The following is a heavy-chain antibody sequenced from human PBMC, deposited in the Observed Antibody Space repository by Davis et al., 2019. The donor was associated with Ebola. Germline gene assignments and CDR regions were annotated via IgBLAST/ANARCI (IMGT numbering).Heavy chain of an antibody. CDR3: ARLPRAHYDYIWGSPDY. D-gene: IGHD3-16*01. V-gene: IGHV1-18*01. Sequence: ASVKVSCKASGYTFRNFGISWVRQAPGQGLEWMGWISVHNGDTAYAQKFQGRVTMTTDTSTTTAYMELRTLRSDDTAVYYCARLPRAHYDYIWGSPDYWGQGTLVAVSS. CDR2: ISVHNGDT. J-gene: IGHJ4*02. CDR1: GYTFRNFG.